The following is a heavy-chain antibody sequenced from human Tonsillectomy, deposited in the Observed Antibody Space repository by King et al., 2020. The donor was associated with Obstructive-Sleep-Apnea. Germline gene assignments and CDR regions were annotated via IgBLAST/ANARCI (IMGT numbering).Heavy chain of an antibody. D-gene: IGHD4-17*01. CDR2: ISSSSSAI. J-gene: IGHJ1*01. CDR1: GFTFSSYT. CDR3: AREVPDYGACYFQH. Sequence: VQLVESGGGLVQPGGSLRLSCAASGFTFSSYTMNWVRQAPGKGLEWGSYISSSSSAIYYADSVKGRFTISRDNAKNSLYLQMNNLRAEDTAVYYCAREVPDYGACYFQHWGQGTLVTVSS. V-gene: IGHV3-48*04.